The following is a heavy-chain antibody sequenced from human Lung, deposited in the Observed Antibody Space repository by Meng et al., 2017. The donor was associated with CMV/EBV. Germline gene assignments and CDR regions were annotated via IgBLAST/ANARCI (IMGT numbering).Heavy chain of an antibody. D-gene: IGHD2-15*01. Sequence: GGSXRLXCAASGFTFSSYAMSWVRQAPGKGLEWVSAISGSGGSTYYADSVKGRFTISRDNSKNTLYLQMNSLRAEDTAVYYCAKTVKLVVVAYFDYWGQGTXVTVSS. V-gene: IGHV3-23*01. CDR3: AKTVKLVVVAYFDY. J-gene: IGHJ4*02. CDR2: ISGSGGST. CDR1: GFTFSSYA.